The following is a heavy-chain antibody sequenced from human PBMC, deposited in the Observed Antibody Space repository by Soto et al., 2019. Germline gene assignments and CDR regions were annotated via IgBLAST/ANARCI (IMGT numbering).Heavy chain of an antibody. CDR3: ARNFPIAAAGTAWFDP. Sequence: SETLSLTCTVSGGSISSGDYYWSWIRQPPGKGLEWIGYIYYSGSTYYNPSLKSRVTISVDTSKNQFSLKLSSVTAADTAVYYCARNFPIAAAGTAWFDPWGQGTLVTVSS. V-gene: IGHV4-30-4*01. J-gene: IGHJ5*02. CDR1: GGSISSGDYY. D-gene: IGHD6-13*01. CDR2: IYYSGST.